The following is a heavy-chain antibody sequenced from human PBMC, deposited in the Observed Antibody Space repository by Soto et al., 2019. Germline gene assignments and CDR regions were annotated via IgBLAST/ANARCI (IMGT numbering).Heavy chain of an antibody. Sequence: QLLESGGGLAQPGESLTLSCAASGFMFSGYAMSWVRQAPGKGLEWVSAVSNSGTSTSYADSVKGRFTISRDNSKNTLHLQMSGLGAEDTALYYCVKDLAASVWFDPWGQGTLVIVSS. CDR3: VKDLAASVWFDP. CDR2: VSNSGTST. V-gene: IGHV3-23*01. CDR1: GFMFSGYA. D-gene: IGHD6-13*01. J-gene: IGHJ5*02.